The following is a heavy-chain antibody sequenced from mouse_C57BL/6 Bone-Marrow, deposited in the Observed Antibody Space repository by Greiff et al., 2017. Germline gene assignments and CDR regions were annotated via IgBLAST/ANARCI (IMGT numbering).Heavy chain of an antibody. J-gene: IGHJ4*01. V-gene: IGHV1-7*01. CDR1: GYTFTSYW. Sequence: QVQLQQSGAELARPGASVKLSCKASGYTFTSYWMHWVKQRPGQGLEWIGYINPSSGYTKYNQKFKGKATLTADKSSSTAYMQLGSLTYEDSAVYYCARGDYWGQGTSVTVSS. CDR2: INPSSGYT. CDR3: ARGDY.